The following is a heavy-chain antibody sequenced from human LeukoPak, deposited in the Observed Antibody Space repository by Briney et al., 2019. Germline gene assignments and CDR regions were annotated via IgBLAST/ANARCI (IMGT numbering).Heavy chain of an antibody. CDR1: GGTFSSYT. V-gene: IGHV1-69*02. CDR3: ARGDSSSWYNQEYYFDY. CDR2: IIPILGIA. D-gene: IGHD6-13*01. Sequence: AASVKVSCKASGGTFSSYTISWVRQAPGQGLDWMGRIIPILGIANYAQKFQGRVTITADKSTSTAYMELSSLRSEDTAVYYCARGDSSSWYNQEYYFDYWGQGTLVTVSS. J-gene: IGHJ4*02.